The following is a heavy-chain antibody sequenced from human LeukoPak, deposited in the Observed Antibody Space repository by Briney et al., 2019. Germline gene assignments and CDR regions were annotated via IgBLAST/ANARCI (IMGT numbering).Heavy chain of an antibody. Sequence: ASVKVSSKASGGTFSSYAISWVRQAPGQGLEWMGRIIPIFGTANYAQKFQGRVTITTDESTSTAYMELSSLRSEDTAVYYCARASGWVHSGSSTGGFDYWGQRTLVTVSS. D-gene: IGHD1-26*01. CDR2: IIPIFGTA. V-gene: IGHV1-69*05. CDR1: GGTFSSYA. J-gene: IGHJ4*02. CDR3: ARASGWVHSGSSTGGFDY.